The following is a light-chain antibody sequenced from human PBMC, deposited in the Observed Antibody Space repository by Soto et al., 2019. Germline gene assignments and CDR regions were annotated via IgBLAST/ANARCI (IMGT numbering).Light chain of an antibody. CDR2: DAS. V-gene: IGKV3-11*01. J-gene: IGKJ4*02. CDR3: QQRRDWPLT. CDR1: QSVSSY. Sequence: EIVLTHSPATLSLSPGERATLSCSASQSVSSYLAWYQQKPGQAPRLLISDASNRATGIPARFSGSGSGTDFTLTVSSLEPEDFAVYYCQQRRDWPLTFGGGTKVEI.